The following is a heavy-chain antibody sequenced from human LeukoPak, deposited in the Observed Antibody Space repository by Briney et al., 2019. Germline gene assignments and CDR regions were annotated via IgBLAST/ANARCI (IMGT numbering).Heavy chain of an antibody. Sequence: ASVKVSCKASGYTFTSYGISWVRQAPGQGLEWMGWINAYNGNTNYAQKLQGRVTMTKDTSRRTAYMGLRSLRSDDTAVYYCARAGGYSNYRTGAFDIWGQGTMVTVSS. CDR2: INAYNGNT. V-gene: IGHV1-18*01. CDR1: GYTFTSYG. D-gene: IGHD4-11*01. J-gene: IGHJ3*02. CDR3: ARAGGYSNYRTGAFDI.